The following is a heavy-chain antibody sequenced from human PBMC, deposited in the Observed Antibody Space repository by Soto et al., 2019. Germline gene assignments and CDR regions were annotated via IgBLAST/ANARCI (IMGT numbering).Heavy chain of an antibody. D-gene: IGHD6-13*01. Sequence: PGGSLRLSCAASEFTLSTYAMSWVRQAPGKGLEWVSAISGSGDSTYYVDSVKGRFIISRDTSKNTLYLQMNSLRAEDTALYYCAKSYSSNWYDYFEHWGQGTLVTVS. CDR2: ISGSGDST. CDR3: AKSYSSNWYDYFEH. V-gene: IGHV3-23*01. J-gene: IGHJ4*02. CDR1: EFTLSTYA.